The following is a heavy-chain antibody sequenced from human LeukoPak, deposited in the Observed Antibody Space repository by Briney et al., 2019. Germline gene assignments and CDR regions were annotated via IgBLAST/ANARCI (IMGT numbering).Heavy chain of an antibody. CDR2: ISGSGGST. Sequence: GGSLRLSCAASGFTFSNYAMSWVRQAPGKGLEWVSAISGSGGSTYYADSVKGRFTISRDNSKNTLYLQMNSLRAEDTAVYYCAKYGDESSGYYCDWGQGTLVTVSS. CDR3: AKYGDESSGYYCD. J-gene: IGHJ4*02. CDR1: GFTFSNYA. V-gene: IGHV3-23*01. D-gene: IGHD3-22*01.